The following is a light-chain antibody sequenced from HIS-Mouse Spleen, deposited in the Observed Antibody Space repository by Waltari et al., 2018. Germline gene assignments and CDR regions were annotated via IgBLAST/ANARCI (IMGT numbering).Light chain of an antibody. J-gene: IGLJ2*01. CDR3: CSYAGSSTLV. CDR2: RNN. Sequence: QSVLTQPPSASGTPGQRVPISCSGSSSNTGRNYVYWYQQLPGTAPKLLIYRNNQRPSGVSNRFSGSKSGNTASLTISGLQAEDEADYYCCSYAGSSTLVFGGGTKLTVL. CDR1: SSNTGRNY. V-gene: IGLV1-47*01.